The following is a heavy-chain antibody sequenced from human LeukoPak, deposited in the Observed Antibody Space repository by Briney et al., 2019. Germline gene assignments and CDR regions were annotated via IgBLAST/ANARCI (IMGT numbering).Heavy chain of an antibody. Sequence: PGGSLRLSCAASGFTFSSYWMSWVRQAPGKGLEWVANIKQDGSEKYYVDSVKGRFTISRDNAKNSLYLQMNSLRAEDTAVYYCARDRKDRYSGSLWGSDYYYYYMDVWGKGTTVTVSS. CDR2: IKQDGSEK. J-gene: IGHJ6*03. D-gene: IGHD1-26*01. CDR1: GFTFSSYW. V-gene: IGHV3-7*01. CDR3: ARDRKDRYSGSLWGSDYYYYYMDV.